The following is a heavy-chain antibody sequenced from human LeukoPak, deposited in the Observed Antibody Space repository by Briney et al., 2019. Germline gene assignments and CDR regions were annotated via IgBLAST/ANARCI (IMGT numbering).Heavy chain of an antibody. CDR1: GFTFSSYG. CDR2: IRYDGSNK. Sequence: GRSLRLSCAASGFTFSSYGIHWVRQAPGKGLEWVAFIRYDGSNKYYADSVKGRFTISRDNSKNTLYLQMNSVRVEDTAVYYCVRDPSGMDAFDIWGQGTVVTVSS. J-gene: IGHJ3*02. D-gene: IGHD6-13*01. CDR3: VRDPSGMDAFDI. V-gene: IGHV3-30*02.